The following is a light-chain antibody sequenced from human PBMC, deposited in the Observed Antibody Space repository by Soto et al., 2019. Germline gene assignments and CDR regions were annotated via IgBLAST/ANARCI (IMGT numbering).Light chain of an antibody. CDR2: SND. V-gene: IGLV1-44*01. J-gene: IGLJ1*01. Sequence: QSVLSQPPSASGTPGQRVTISCSGSSSNIGSNTVSWYQQLPGTAPKLVIYSNDQRPSGVPDRFSGSKSGTSVSLAISGLQSEDEADYYCAAWDDSLNGQVFGTGTRSPS. CDR3: AAWDDSLNGQV. CDR1: SSNIGSNT.